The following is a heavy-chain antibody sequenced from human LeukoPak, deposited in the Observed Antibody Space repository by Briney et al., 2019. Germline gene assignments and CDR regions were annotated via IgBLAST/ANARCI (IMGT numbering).Heavy chain of an antibody. CDR3: ARVEEGYGSGRRENYYYYYMDV. D-gene: IGHD3-10*01. J-gene: IGHJ6*03. V-gene: IGHV4-59*01. CDR2: IHYTGST. Sequence: SETLSLTCTVSGGSISSYDWSWIRQPPGKGLEWIGYIHYTGSTSYNPSLKSRVTMSVHTSKNQFSLKLSSVTAADTAVYYCARVEEGYGSGRRENYYYYYMDVWGKGTTVTISS. CDR1: GGSISSYD.